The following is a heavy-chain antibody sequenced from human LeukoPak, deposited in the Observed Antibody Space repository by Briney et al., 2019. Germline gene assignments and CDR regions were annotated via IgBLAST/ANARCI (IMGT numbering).Heavy chain of an antibody. Sequence: GGSLRLSCAASGFTFSSYGMHWVRQAPGKGLEWVAFIRYDGSNKYYADSVKGRFTISRDNSKNTLYLQMNSLRAEDTAVYYCAKDRRFGELLLDYWGQGTLVTVSS. CDR2: IRYDGSNK. D-gene: IGHD3-10*01. V-gene: IGHV3-30*02. CDR3: AKDRRFGELLLDY. CDR1: GFTFSSYG. J-gene: IGHJ4*02.